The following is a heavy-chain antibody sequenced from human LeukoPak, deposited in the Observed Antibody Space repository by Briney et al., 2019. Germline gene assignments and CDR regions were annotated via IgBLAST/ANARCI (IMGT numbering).Heavy chain of an antibody. D-gene: IGHD2-15*01. Sequence: GSLRLSCAASGFTFSSYEMNWVRQARGKGLEWVSYISSSGTTIYYADSVKGRFTISRDNAKNSLYLQMNSLRAEDTAVYYCARVGVVVAATGNLWFDPWGQGTLVTVSS. V-gene: IGHV3-48*03. CDR2: ISSSGTTI. J-gene: IGHJ5*02. CDR3: ARVGVVVAATGNLWFDP. CDR1: GFTFSSYE.